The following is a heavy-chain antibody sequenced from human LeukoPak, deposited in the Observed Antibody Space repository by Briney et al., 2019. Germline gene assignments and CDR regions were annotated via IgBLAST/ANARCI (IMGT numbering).Heavy chain of an antibody. CDR2: ISSSSSYI. Sequence: GGSLRLSCAASGFTFSSYSMNWVRQAPGKGLEWVSSISSSSSYIYYADSVKGRFTISRDNAKNSLYLQMNSLRAEDTAVYYCAREAVTRAHPVDYWGQGTLVTVSS. V-gene: IGHV3-21*01. J-gene: IGHJ4*02. CDR3: AREAVTRAHPVDY. D-gene: IGHD4-17*01. CDR1: GFTFSSYS.